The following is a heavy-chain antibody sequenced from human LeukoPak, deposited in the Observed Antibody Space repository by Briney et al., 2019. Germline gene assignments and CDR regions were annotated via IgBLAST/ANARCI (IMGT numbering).Heavy chain of an antibody. Sequence: SETLSFTRAVYGGSFSGYYWSWIRQPPGKGLEWIGEINHSGSTNYNPSLKSRVTISVDTSKNQFSLKLSSVTAADTAVYYCARGSYDFWSGYPRNHDYWGQGTLVTVSS. CDR3: ARGSYDFWSGYPRNHDY. D-gene: IGHD3-3*01. CDR2: INHSGST. J-gene: IGHJ4*02. CDR1: GGSFSGYY. V-gene: IGHV4-34*01.